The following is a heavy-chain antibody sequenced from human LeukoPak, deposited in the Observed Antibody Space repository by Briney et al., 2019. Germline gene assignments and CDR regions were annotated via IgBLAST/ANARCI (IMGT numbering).Heavy chain of an antibody. V-gene: IGHV4-61*02. J-gene: IGHJ6*02. CDR1: DGSISSGSYY. Sequence: SQTLSLTCTVSDGSISSGSYYWSWIRQPAGKGLEWIGRIYTSGSTNYNPSPKSRVTISVDTSKNQFSLKLSSVTAADTAVYYCARDGHNWNDDGMDVWGQGTTVTVSS. D-gene: IGHD1-20*01. CDR3: ARDGHNWNDDGMDV. CDR2: IYTSGST.